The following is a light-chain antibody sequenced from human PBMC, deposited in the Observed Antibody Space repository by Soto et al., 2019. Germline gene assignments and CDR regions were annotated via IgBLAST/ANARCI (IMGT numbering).Light chain of an antibody. CDR1: SSNIGSNY. V-gene: IGLV1-47*01. Sequence: QSVLTQPPSASGTPGQRVTISCSGSSSNIGSNYVYWYQQLPGTAPKLLIYRNNQRPSAVPDRFSASKSGTSASLAISGLRSEDEADYYCAAWDDSLSGWVFGGGTKLTVL. CDR3: AAWDDSLSGWV. CDR2: RNN. J-gene: IGLJ3*02.